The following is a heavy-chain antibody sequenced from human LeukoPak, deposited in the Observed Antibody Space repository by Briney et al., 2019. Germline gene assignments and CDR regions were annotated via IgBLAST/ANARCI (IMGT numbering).Heavy chain of an antibody. CDR3: AKDLRGHYYGSGDRLDY. V-gene: IGHV3-23*01. J-gene: IGHJ4*02. CDR2: ISGSGGST. Sequence: GGSLRLSCAVSGFTFSSYAMSWVRQAPGKGLEWVSGISGSGGSTYYADSVKGRFTISRDNSKKTLYLQMNSLRAEDTAVYYCAKDLRGHYYGSGDRLDYWGQGTLVTVSS. D-gene: IGHD3-10*01. CDR1: GFTFSSYA.